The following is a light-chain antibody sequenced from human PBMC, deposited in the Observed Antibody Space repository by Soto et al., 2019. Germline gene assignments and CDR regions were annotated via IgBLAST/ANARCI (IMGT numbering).Light chain of an antibody. CDR3: SSYTSSSTLV. CDR2: EVS. J-gene: IGLJ3*02. Sequence: QSALTQPASVSGSPGQSITISCTGTSTDIGDYNYVSWYQHHPGKAPKLMIYEVSNRPSGVSNRFSGSKSGNTASLTISGLQAEDEADYYCSSYTSSSTLVFGGGTKVTVL. V-gene: IGLV2-14*01. CDR1: STDIGDYNY.